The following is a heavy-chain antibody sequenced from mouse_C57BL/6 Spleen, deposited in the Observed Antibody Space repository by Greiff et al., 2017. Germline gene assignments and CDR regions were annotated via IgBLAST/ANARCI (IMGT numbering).Heavy chain of an antibody. J-gene: IGHJ1*03. Sequence: QVQLQQSGAELVRPGASVKLSCTASGYTFTDYYINWVKQRPGQGLEWIARIYPGSGNTYYNEKFKGKATLTAEKYSSTAYMQLSSLTSEDSAVYFGAREATDWYFDVWGTGTTVTVSS. V-gene: IGHV1-76*01. CDR1: GYTFTDYY. D-gene: IGHD3-2*02. CDR2: IYPGSGNT. CDR3: AREATDWYFDV.